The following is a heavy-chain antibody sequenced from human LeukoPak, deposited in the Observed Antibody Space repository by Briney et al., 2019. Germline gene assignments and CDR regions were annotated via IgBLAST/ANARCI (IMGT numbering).Heavy chain of an antibody. CDR1: GYTFTGYY. CDR3: ARGSPAVAAQKGDY. J-gene: IGHJ4*02. V-gene: IGHV1-2*02. D-gene: IGHD6-19*01. Sequence: ASVKASCKASGYTFTGYYMHWVRQAPGQGLEWMGWINPNSGGTNYAQKFQGRVTMTRDTSISTAYMELSRLRSDDTAVYYCARGSPAVAAQKGDYWGQGTLVTVSS. CDR2: INPNSGGT.